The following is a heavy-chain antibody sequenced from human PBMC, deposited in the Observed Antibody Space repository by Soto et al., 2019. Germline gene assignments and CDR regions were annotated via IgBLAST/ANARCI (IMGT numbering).Heavy chain of an antibody. CDR1: GGSISSYY. D-gene: IGHD4-17*01. CDR3: ARRYGPSFDY. V-gene: IGHV4-59*01. CDR2: IYYSGST. Sequence: QVQLQESGPGLVKPSETLSLTCTVSGGSISSYYWSWIRQPPGKGLEWIGYIYYSGSTNYNPSLKSRVTISVDTSKNQFSLKLSSVPAADTAVYYCARRYGPSFDYWGQGTLVTVSS. J-gene: IGHJ4*02.